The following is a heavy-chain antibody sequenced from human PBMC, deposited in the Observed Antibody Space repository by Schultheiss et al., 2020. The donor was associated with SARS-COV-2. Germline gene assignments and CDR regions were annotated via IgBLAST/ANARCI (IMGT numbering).Heavy chain of an antibody. CDR2: IWYDGSNK. D-gene: IGHD4-11*01. J-gene: IGHJ4*02. CDR3: AKDPDYSKPSNFDY. Sequence: GGSLRLSCAASGFTFSSYGMHWVRQAPGKGLEWVAVIWYDGSNKYYADSVKGRFTISRDNSKNTLYLQMNSLRAEDTAVYYCAKDPDYSKPSNFDYWGQGTLVTVSS. V-gene: IGHV3-33*06. CDR1: GFTFSSYG.